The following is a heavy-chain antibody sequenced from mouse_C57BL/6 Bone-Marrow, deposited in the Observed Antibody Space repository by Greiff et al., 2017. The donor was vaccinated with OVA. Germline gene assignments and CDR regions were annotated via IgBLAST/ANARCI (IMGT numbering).Heavy chain of an antibody. CDR2: IYPSDSET. D-gene: IGHD3-3*01. V-gene: IGHV1-61*01. J-gene: IGHJ3*01. CDR3: ARTGAGWFAY. CDR1: GYTFTSYW. Sequence: VKLQESGPVLVKPGASVKMSCKASGYTFTSYWMDWVKQRPGQGLEWIGNIYPSDSETHYNQKFKDKATLTVDKSSSTAYMQLSSLTSEDSAVYYCARTGAGWFAYWGQGTLVTVSA.